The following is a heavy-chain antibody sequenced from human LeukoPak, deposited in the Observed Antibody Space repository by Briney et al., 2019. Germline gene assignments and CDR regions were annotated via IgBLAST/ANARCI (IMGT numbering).Heavy chain of an antibody. D-gene: IGHD4-11*01. CDR1: GFTFSSYS. CDR2: ISSSSSYI. Sequence: GGSLRLSCAASGFTFSSYSMNWVRQAPGKGLEWVSSISSSSSYIYYADSVKGRFTISRDNAKNSLYLQMNSLRAEDTAVYYCARGRPSKRVFDYWGQGTLVTVSS. CDR3: ARGRPSKRVFDY. V-gene: IGHV3-21*01. J-gene: IGHJ4*02.